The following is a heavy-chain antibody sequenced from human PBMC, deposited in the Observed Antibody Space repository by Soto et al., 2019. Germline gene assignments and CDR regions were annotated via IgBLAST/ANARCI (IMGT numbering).Heavy chain of an antibody. Sequence: AGGSLRLSCAASGFTFSSFPMHWVRQAPGKGLEWVALISSDGSNKYYADAVKGRFTISRDNSKNTLYLQMNSLRGEDTAVYYCARWNVQHDSYGYFWGQGTQVTVSS. CDR2: ISSDGSNK. J-gene: IGHJ4*02. D-gene: IGHD5-18*01. V-gene: IGHV3-30-3*01. CDR3: ARWNVQHDSYGYF. CDR1: GFTFSSFP.